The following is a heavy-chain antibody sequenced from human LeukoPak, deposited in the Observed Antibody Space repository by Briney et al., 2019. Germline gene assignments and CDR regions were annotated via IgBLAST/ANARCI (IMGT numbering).Heavy chain of an antibody. CDR1: GFTFSSYN. D-gene: IGHD1-26*01. J-gene: IGHJ6*03. CDR3: AREPYSGSYGAYYYYYMDV. Sequence: GGSLRLSCAASGFTFSSYNMNWVRQAPGQGLEWVSSITSGSSYIYYADSVKGRFTISRDNAKSSLYLQMNSLRAEDTAVYYCAREPYSGSYGAYYYYYMDVWGKGTTVTISS. V-gene: IGHV3-21*01. CDR2: ITSGSSYI.